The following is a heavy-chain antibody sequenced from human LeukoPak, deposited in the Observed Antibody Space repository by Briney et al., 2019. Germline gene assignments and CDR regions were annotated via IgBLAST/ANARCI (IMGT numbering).Heavy chain of an antibody. D-gene: IGHD3-3*01. CDR2: ISTSGST. V-gene: IGHV4-61*02. J-gene: IGHJ4*02. Sequence: SETLSLTCTVSGGAISSGGYWWIWIRQPAGRGLEWIGRISTSGSTHYNASLRSRVTISVDTTNNLFSLRLSAVTAADTAIYYCARQEQRSGPAIDYWGQGTLVTVSS. CDR1: GGAISSGGYW. CDR3: ARQEQRSGPAIDY.